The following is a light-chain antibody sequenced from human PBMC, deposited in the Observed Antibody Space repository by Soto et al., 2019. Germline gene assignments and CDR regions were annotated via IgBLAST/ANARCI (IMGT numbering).Light chain of an antibody. J-gene: IGKJ4*01. V-gene: IGKV1-39*01. CDR3: QQSFTTPLT. CDR1: QSIGRF. Sequence: DIQMTQSPSSLSASVGDRVTITCRASQSIGRFLNWHQQKPGRAPNVLINVASTLRSGVPSRFSGSGPGTDFNLTINSLEHEDFATYLCQQSFTTPLTFGGGTKVDIK. CDR2: VAS.